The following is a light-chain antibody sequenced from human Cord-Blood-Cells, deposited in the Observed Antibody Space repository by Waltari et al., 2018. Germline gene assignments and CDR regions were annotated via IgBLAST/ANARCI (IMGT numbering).Light chain of an antibody. CDR1: SSDVGGYNY. CDR3: SSYTSSSTVV. J-gene: IGLJ2*01. CDR2: DVS. V-gene: IGLV2-14*01. Sequence: QSALTQPASVSGSPGQSITISCTGTSSDVGGYNYVSWYQQHPGKAPKLMIYDVSKRPAGVSNRFSGSKSGKTAFLTISGLQAEVEADYYCSSYTSSSTVVFRGGTKLSVL.